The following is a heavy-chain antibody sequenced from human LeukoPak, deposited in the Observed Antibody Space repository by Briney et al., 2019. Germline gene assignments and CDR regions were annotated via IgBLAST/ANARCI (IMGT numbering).Heavy chain of an antibody. CDR1: GGSLSSYY. D-gene: IGHD4-17*01. V-gene: IGHV4-59*12. J-gene: IGHJ6*03. CDR3: ARGDYARDYYYMDV. Sequence: SETLSLTCTVSGGSLSSYYWNWIRQPPGKGLEWIGYIYYSGSTNYNPSLKSRVTISVDKSKNQFSLKLSSVTAADTAVYYCARGDYARDYYYMDVWGKGTTVTVSS. CDR2: IYYSGST.